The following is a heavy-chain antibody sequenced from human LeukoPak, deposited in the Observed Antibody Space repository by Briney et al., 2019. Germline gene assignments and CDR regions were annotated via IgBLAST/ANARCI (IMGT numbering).Heavy chain of an antibody. CDR2: INHSGST. D-gene: IGHD3-10*01. Sequence: SETLSLTCAVYGGSFSGYYWSWIRQPPGKGLEWIGEINHSGSTNNNPSLKSRVTISVDTSKNQFSLKLSSVTAADTAVYYCARCYYGSGSFFFDYWGQGTLVTVSS. CDR3: ARCYYGSGSFFFDY. V-gene: IGHV4-34*01. CDR1: GGSFSGYY. J-gene: IGHJ4*02.